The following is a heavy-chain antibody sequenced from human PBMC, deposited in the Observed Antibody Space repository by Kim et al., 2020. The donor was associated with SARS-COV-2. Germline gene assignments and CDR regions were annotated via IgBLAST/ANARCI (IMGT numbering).Heavy chain of an antibody. CDR1: GFTFSSYA. Sequence: GGSLRLSCAASGFTFSSYAMHWVRQAPGRGLEWVAFISFDGNNKLYAESVKGRFTISRDNSKHTLFLHLTSLRRGDAAVYYCAKPLYFYGDYDRGIGSWGQGTRVVVSS. V-gene: IGHV3-30*18. D-gene: IGHD4-17*01. J-gene: IGHJ5*02. CDR3: AKPLYFYGDYDRGIGS. CDR2: ISFDGNNK.